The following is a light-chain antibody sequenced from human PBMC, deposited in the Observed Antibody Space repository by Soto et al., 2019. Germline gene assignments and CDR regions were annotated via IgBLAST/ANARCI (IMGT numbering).Light chain of an antibody. CDR1: QSVSSN. J-gene: IGKJ1*01. Sequence: IGLSQSPGTLSLSSGERASLSCRASQSVSSNLAWYQQKPGQAPRLLIYGASTRATGIPARFSGSGSGTEFTLTISSLQSEDFAVYYCQQYNNWPWTFGQGTKVDIK. CDR3: QQYNNWPWT. V-gene: IGKV3-15*01. CDR2: GAS.